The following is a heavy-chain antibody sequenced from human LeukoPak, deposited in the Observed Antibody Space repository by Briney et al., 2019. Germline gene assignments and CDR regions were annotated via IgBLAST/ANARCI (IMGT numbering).Heavy chain of an antibody. CDR1: GASISSGGYY. Sequence: SETLSLTCTVSGASISSGGYYWSWIRQQPGKGLEWIGYSHYSGTTYYNTSLKSRVAISVDTSKNQFSLKLSSVTAADTAVYYCARDGPTSVLWGQGTLVTVSP. D-gene: IGHD1-1*01. CDR2: SHYSGTT. CDR3: ARDGPTSVL. V-gene: IGHV4-31*03. J-gene: IGHJ4*02.